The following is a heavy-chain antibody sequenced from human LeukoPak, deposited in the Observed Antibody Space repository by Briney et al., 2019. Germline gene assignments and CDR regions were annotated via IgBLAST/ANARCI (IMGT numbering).Heavy chain of an antibody. CDR2: IYHSGST. CDR3: ARPPYGDYGFY. D-gene: IGHD4-17*01. J-gene: IGHJ4*02. Sequence: PSETLSLTCTVSGYSISSGYYWGWIRQPPGKGLEWIGSIYHSGSTYYNPSLKSRVTISVDTSKNQFSLKLSSVTAADTAVYYCARPPYGDYGFYWGQGTLVTVSS. V-gene: IGHV4-38-2*02. CDR1: GYSISSGYY.